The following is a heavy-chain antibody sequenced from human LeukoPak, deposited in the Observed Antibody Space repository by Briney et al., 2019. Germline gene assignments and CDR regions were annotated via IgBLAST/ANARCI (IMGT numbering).Heavy chain of an antibody. CDR3: VPKGNEGY. CDR1: GFTFSAYA. D-gene: IGHD1-1*01. J-gene: IGHJ4*02. V-gene: IGHV3-64D*06. CDR2: ISPNGGST. Sequence: GGSLRLSCSASGFTFSAYAMHWVRQAPGKGLENVSAISPNGGSTYYADSVKGRFTISRDNSKNTLYLQMSSLRVEDTAVYYCVPKGNEGYWGQGTLVTVSS.